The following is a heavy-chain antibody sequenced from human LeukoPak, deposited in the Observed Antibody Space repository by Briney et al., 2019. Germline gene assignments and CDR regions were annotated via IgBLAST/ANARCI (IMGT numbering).Heavy chain of an antibody. CDR3: ARARGIDLESRGIDY. V-gene: IGHV3-48*03. D-gene: IGHD3-10*01. CDR1: GFTFSSYE. J-gene: IGHJ4*02. CDR2: ISSSGSTI. Sequence: GGSLRLSCAASGFTFSSYEMNWVRQAPEKGLEWVSYISSSGSTIYYADSVKGRFTISRDNAKNSLYLQMNSLRAEDTAVYYCARARGIDLESRGIDYWGQGTLVTVSS.